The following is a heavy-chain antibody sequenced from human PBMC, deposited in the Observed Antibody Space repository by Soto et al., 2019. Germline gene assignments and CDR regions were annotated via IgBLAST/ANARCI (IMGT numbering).Heavy chain of an antibody. V-gene: IGHV3-23*01. CDR3: ARRGPGTYFDY. J-gene: IGHJ4*02. Sequence: EVQLLESGGGLVQPGGSLRLSCAASGFTFSSYAMRWVRQAPGKGLEWVSAISGSGGSTYYADSVKGRFTISRDNSKHTLDLQMNSLRAEDTAVYYCARRGPGTYFDYWGQGTLVTVSS. D-gene: IGHD6-13*01. CDR1: GFTFSSYA. CDR2: ISGSGGST.